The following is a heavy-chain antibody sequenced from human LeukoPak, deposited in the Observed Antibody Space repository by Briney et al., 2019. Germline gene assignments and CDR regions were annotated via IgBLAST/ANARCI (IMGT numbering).Heavy chain of an antibody. D-gene: IGHD6-19*01. J-gene: IGHJ5*02. V-gene: IGHV3-48*03. Sequence: PGGSLRLSCAASGFTFSTYEMNWVCQAPGKGLEWISYISGSSTSIYYASSVKGRFTISRDNANDSLFLQMNSLRAEDTAVYYCATKVPGTTHFSSWGQGTLVTVSS. CDR1: GFTFSTYE. CDR3: ATKVPGTTHFSS. CDR2: ISGSSTSI.